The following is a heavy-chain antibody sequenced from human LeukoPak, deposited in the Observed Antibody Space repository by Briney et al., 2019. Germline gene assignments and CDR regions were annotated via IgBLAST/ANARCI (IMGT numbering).Heavy chain of an antibody. CDR2: TYYSGST. J-gene: IGHJ4*02. D-gene: IGHD3-16*01. V-gene: IGHV4-39*01. Sequence: SETLSLTCTVSGGSIRFSSYYWGWIRQSPGKGLEWIGSTYYSGSTSYNPSLKSRVTISVDTSKNQFSLKVSSVTAADTAVYYCARLGGTDYSFDYWGQGTLVTVSS. CDR3: ARLGGTDYSFDY. CDR1: GGSIRFSSYY.